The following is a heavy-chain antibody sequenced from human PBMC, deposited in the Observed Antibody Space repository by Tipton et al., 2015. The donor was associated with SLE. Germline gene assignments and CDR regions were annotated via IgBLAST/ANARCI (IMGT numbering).Heavy chain of an antibody. CDR3: ARLGSKYYDSSGYYYFDY. V-gene: IGHV5-51*01. D-gene: IGHD3-22*01. Sequence: LVQSGAEVKKPGESLKISCKGSGYSFTSYWIGWVRQMPGKGLEWMRIIYPGDSDTRYSPSFQGQVTISADKSISTAYLQWSNLKASDTAMYYCARLGSKYYDSSGYYYFDYWGQGTLVTVSS. CDR2: IYPGDSDT. CDR1: GYSFTSYW. J-gene: IGHJ4*02.